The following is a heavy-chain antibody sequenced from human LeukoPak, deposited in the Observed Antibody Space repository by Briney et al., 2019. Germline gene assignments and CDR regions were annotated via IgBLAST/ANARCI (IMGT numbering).Heavy chain of an antibody. D-gene: IGHD1-26*01. CDR2: IIPILGIA. Sequence: SVNVSCKASGYIFTSYGISWVRQASGQGLEWMRRIIPILGIANYAQKFQGRVTITADKSTSTAYMELSSLRSEDTAVYYCVRDVGATLYYYGMDVWGQGTTVTVSS. CDR1: GYIFTSYG. V-gene: IGHV1-69*04. J-gene: IGHJ6*02. CDR3: VRDVGATLYYYGMDV.